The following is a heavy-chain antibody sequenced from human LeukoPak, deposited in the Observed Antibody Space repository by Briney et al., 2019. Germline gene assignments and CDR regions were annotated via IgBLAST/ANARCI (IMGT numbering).Heavy chain of an antibody. CDR1: EFSFSSYW. D-gene: IGHD2-21*01. CDR2: ISTDEST. Sequence: PGGSLRLSCVASEFSFSSYWMHWVRQIPGKGLVWVSRISTDESTNYADSVKGRFTMSRDDAKKTLYLQMNSLRAEDTGVYYCTRDPGGGGARGHNWFDLWGQGTLVTVSS. CDR3: TRDPGGGGARGHNWFDL. J-gene: IGHJ5*02. V-gene: IGHV3-74*01.